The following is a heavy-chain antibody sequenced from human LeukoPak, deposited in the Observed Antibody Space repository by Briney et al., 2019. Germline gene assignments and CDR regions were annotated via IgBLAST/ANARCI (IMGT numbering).Heavy chain of an antibody. V-gene: IGHV4-34*01. CDR2: INHSGST. Sequence: SETLSLTCAVYGGSFSGYYWSWIRQPPGKGLEWIGEINHSGSTNYNPSLKSRVTISVDTSKNQFSLKLSSVTAADTAVYYCARGPNAYSSGRPIGFDYWGQGTLVTVSS. D-gene: IGHD6-19*01. CDR3: ARGPNAYSSGRPIGFDY. CDR1: GGSFSGYY. J-gene: IGHJ4*02.